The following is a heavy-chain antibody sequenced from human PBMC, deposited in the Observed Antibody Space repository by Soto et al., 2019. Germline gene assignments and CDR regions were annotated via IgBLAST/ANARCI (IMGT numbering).Heavy chain of an antibody. Sequence: ASVKVSCKASGYTFTSYDINWVRQATGQGLEWMGWMNPNSGNTGYAQKFQGRVTITADESTSTAYMELSSLRSEDTAVYYCARDSGEGNGYDYYYYGMDVWGQGTTVTVSS. CDR1: GYTFTSYD. CDR3: ARDSGEGNGYDYYYYGMDV. J-gene: IGHJ6*02. CDR2: MNPNSGNT. D-gene: IGHD5-12*01. V-gene: IGHV1-8*01.